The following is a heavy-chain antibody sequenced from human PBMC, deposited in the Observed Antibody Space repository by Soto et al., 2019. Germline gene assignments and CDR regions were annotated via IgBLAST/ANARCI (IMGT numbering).Heavy chain of an antibody. V-gene: IGHV3-23*01. Sequence: VQLLESGGGLVQPGGSLRLSCAASGITISNYPMSWVRQAPGKGLAWVSGISGSGDRTYYADSAKGRFTISKDISRNSLSLQLDSLGVEDTAVYFCVKDDGGYPSTAPHWGQGTLVTVSS. J-gene: IGHJ4*02. CDR2: ISGSGDRT. CDR1: GITISNYP. CDR3: VKDDGGYPSTAPH. D-gene: IGHD3-22*01.